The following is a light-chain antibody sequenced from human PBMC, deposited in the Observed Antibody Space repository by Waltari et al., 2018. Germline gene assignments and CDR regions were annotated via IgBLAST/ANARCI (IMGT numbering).Light chain of an antibody. CDR2: EVS. J-gene: IGLJ2*01. Sequence: QSALTQPASVSGSPGQAITISCTGTSSDIGRYNYVSWYQQHPGKAPKLVISEVSNRPSGVSNRSSGSKSGNTASLTISGLQAEDGAHYYCSSYTNSGNVVFGGGTKLTVL. CDR3: SSYTNSGNVV. V-gene: IGLV2-14*01. CDR1: SSDIGRYNY.